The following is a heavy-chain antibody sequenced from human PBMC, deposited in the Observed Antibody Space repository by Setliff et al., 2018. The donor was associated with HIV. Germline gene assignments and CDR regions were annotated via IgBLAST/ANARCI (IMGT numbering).Heavy chain of an antibody. V-gene: IGHV1-46*01. CDR2: INPSSGST. CDR1: GCTFTSYY. Sequence: ASVKVSCKASGCTFTSYYMHWVRQAPGQGLEWMGIINPSSGSTTYAQKFQGRVTMTRDTSTSTVYMELSSLRSEDTAVYYCARDPAPSSSASYFQHWGQGTPVTVSS. D-gene: IGHD6-6*01. J-gene: IGHJ1*01. CDR3: ARDPAPSSSASYFQH.